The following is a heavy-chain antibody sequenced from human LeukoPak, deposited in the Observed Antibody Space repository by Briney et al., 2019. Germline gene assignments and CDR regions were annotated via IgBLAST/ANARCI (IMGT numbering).Heavy chain of an antibody. D-gene: IGHD5-24*01. CDR2: INSDGRST. J-gene: IGHJ4*02. Sequence: GGSLRLSCAASGFTFSSYWMHWVRQAPGKGLVWVSRINSDGRSTSYADSVKGRFTISRENAKNTLYLQMNSPRAEDTAVYYCASKRWLQSSFDYWGQGTRVTVSS. CDR1: GFTFSSYW. CDR3: ASKRWLQSSFDY. V-gene: IGHV3-74*01.